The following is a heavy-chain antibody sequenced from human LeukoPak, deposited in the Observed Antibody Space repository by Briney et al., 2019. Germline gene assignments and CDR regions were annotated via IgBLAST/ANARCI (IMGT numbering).Heavy chain of an antibody. CDR2: ISWNSGSI. J-gene: IGHJ4*02. CDR1: GFTFDDYA. V-gene: IGHV3-9*01. CDR3: ARDRAESNWTNHTLFDS. Sequence: PGRSLRLSCAASGFTFDDYAMHWVRQAPGKGLEWVSGISWNSGSIGYADSVKGRFTISRDNARNTLYLQMNSLRVEDTAIYYCARDRAESNWTNHTLFDSWGQGTPVTVSS. D-gene: IGHD1/OR15-1a*01.